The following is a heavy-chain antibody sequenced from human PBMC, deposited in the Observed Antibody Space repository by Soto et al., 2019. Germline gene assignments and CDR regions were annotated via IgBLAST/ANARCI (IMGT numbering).Heavy chain of an antibody. J-gene: IGHJ6*02. CDR1: GFTFSGYA. CDR2: ISGSGGST. Sequence: GGSLRLSCAASGFTFSGYAMIWVRQAPGKGLEWVSAISGSGGSTYYADSVKGRFTISRDNSKNTLYLQMNSLRAEDTAVYYCLKTTVTTIYYYYGMDVWGQGTTVTVSS. V-gene: IGHV3-23*01. D-gene: IGHD4-17*01. CDR3: LKTTVTTIYYYYGMDV.